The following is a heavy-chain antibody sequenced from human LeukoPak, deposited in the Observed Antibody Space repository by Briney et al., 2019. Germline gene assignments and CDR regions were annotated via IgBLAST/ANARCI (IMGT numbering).Heavy chain of an antibody. J-gene: IGHJ4*02. CDR3: ARDRGYYYDSSGGFDY. V-gene: IGHV1-18*01. Sequence: ASVKVSCKASGYTFTSYGISWVRQAPGQGLEWMGWISAYNGNTNYAQKLQGRVTMTTDTSTSTAYMELRSLRSDDTAVYYCARDRGYYYDSSGGFDYWGQGTLVTVSS. D-gene: IGHD3-22*01. CDR2: ISAYNGNT. CDR1: GYTFTSYG.